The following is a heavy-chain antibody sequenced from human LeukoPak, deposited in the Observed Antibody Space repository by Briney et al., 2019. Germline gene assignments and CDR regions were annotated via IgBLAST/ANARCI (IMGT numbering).Heavy chain of an antibody. D-gene: IGHD3-22*01. CDR3: ARGRGDSRGTSFDS. V-gene: IGHV4-59*01. J-gene: IGHJ4*02. CDR1: GDSISIYY. CDR2: IYYTGST. Sequence: SEALSLTCTVSGDSISIYYWSWIRQPPGKGLEWIGYIYYTGSTTYNPSLKSRLTISIDTSKNQFSLNLIPLTAADTAVYYCARGRGDSRGTSFDSWGQGTLVTVSS.